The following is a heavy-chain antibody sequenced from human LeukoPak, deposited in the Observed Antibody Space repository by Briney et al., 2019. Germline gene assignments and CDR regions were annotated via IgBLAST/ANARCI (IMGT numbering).Heavy chain of an antibody. CDR1: GFTFSSYA. J-gene: IGHJ5*02. CDR3: ARGGFDP. D-gene: IGHD3-16*01. Sequence: GRSLRLSCAASGFTFSSYAMHWVRQAPGKGLEWVAVISYDGSNKYYADSVKGRFTISRDNSKNTLYLQMNSLRAEDTAVYYCARGGFDPWGQGTLVTVS. CDR2: ISYDGSNK. V-gene: IGHV3-30-3*01.